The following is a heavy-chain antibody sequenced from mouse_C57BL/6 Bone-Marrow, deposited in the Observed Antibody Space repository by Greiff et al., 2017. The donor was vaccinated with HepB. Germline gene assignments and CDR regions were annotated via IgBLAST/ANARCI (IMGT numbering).Heavy chain of an antibody. Sequence: VQLQQSGAELARPGASVKMSCKASGYTFTSYTMHWVKQRPGQGLEWIGYINPSSGYTKYNQKFKDKATLTADKSSSSAYMQLSSLTSEDSAVYYCARDDYWYFDVWGTGTTVTVSS. CDR3: ARDDYWYFDV. J-gene: IGHJ1*03. CDR1: GYTFTSYT. CDR2: INPSSGYT. V-gene: IGHV1-4*01.